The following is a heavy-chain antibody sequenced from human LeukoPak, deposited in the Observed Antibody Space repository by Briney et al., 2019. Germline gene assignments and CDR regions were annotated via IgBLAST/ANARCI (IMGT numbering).Heavy chain of an antibody. V-gene: IGHV3-9*01. Sequence: GRSLRLSCVASGFSFEDYAMHWVRQAPGKGLEWVSGIKWSSGDVGYADSVMGRFTISRDNAKNSLSLQMNGLGVEDTALYYCVKDRNYRDLDSLDIWGQGTLVTASS. CDR2: IKWSSGDV. CDR3: VKDRNYRDLDSLDI. J-gene: IGHJ3*02. D-gene: IGHD4-11*01. CDR1: GFSFEDYA.